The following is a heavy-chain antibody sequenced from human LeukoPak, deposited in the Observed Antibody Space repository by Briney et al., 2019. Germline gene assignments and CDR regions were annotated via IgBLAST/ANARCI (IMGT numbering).Heavy chain of an antibody. D-gene: IGHD3-22*01. CDR1: GFTFSSYN. V-gene: IGHV3-30*18. CDR3: AKVLFGRYSSGWYSPSYYYDSSGYYYFDY. CDR2: ISYDGSNK. J-gene: IGHJ4*02. Sequence: LPGGSLRLSCAASGFTFSSYNMNWVRQAPGKGLEWVAVISYDGSNKYYADSVKGRFTISRDNSKNTLYLQMNSLRAEDTAVYYCAKVLFGRYSSGWYSPSYYYDSSGYYYFDYWGQGTLVTVSS.